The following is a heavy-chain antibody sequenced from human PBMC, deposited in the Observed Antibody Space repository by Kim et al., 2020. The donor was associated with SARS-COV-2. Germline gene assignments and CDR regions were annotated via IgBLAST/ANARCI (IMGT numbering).Heavy chain of an antibody. CDR1: GGSFSGYY. J-gene: IGHJ4*01. V-gene: IGHV4-34*01. CDR3: ARGWYYYDSSGYPLGY. D-gene: IGHD3-22*01. Sequence: SETLSLTCAVYGGSFSGYYWSWIRQPPGKGLEWIGEINHSGSTNYNPSLKSRVTISVDTSKNQFSLKLSSVTAADTAVYYCARGWYYYDSSGYPLGYWG. CDR2: INHSGST.